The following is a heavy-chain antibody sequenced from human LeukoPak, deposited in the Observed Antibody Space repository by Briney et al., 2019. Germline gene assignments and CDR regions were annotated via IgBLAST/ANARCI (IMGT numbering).Heavy chain of an antibody. CDR1: GGSISSYY. CDR2: IYYSGST. J-gene: IGHJ5*02. D-gene: IGHD3-10*01. V-gene: IGHV4-59*01. CDR3: ARADQFGDGWFDP. Sequence: LETLSLTCTASGGSISSYYWSWIRQPPGKGLEWIGYIYYSGSTNYNPSLKSRVTISVDTSKNQFSLKLSSVTAADTAVYYCARADQFGDGWFDPWGQGTLVTVSS.